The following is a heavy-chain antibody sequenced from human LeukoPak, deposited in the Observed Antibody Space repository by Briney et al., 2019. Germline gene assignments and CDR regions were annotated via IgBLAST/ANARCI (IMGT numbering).Heavy chain of an antibody. Sequence: GASVKVSCKASGYTFTSYGFGWGGQPPGQGLGGLGGLSAYNGNTNYAQKLQGRVTMTTDTSTSTAYMELRSLRSDDTAVYYCARDNYVDTAIGPLNWFDPWGQGTLVTVSS. CDR3: ARDNYVDTAIGPLNWFDP. CDR1: GYTFTSYG. J-gene: IGHJ5*02. V-gene: IGHV1-18*01. D-gene: IGHD5-18*01. CDR2: LSAYNGNT.